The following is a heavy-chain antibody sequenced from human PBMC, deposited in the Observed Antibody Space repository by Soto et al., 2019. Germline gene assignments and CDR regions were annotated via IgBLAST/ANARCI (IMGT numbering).Heavy chain of an antibody. J-gene: IGHJ4*02. V-gene: IGHV1-69*13. CDR3: ARDRRAYSSSWTTMGY. CDR1: VGTFSSYA. Sequence: SVKVSCKASVGTFSSYAISWVGQAPGQGREWMGGIIPIFGTANYAQKFQGRVTITADESTSTAYMALSNLRSEDTAVYYCARDRRAYSSSWTTMGYWGQGTLVTVSS. D-gene: IGHD6-13*01. CDR2: IIPIFGTA.